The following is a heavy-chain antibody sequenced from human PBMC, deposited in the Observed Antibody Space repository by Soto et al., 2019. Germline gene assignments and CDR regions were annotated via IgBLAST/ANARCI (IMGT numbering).Heavy chain of an antibody. D-gene: IGHD3-9*01. Sequence: SVKVSCKASGGTFSSYAISWVRQAPGQGLEWMGGIIPIFGRANYAQKFQGRVTITADESTRTAYMELSSLRSEDTAVYYCARNGELRYFDWSSGYGMDVWRQRTTVTVSS. CDR1: GGTFSSYA. CDR3: ARNGELRYFDWSSGYGMDV. J-gene: IGHJ6*02. CDR2: IIPIFGRA. V-gene: IGHV1-69*13.